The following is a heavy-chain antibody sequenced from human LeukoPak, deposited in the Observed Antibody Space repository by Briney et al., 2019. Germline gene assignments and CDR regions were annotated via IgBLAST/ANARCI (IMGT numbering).Heavy chain of an antibody. Sequence: SSETLSLTCTVSGGSISIYYWSWIRQPPGKGLEWIGYIYYSGSTNYNPSLKSRVTISVDTSKNQFSLKLSSVTAADTAVYYCARSGRLGENYYYMDVWGKGTTVTVSS. CDR2: IYYSGST. V-gene: IGHV4-59*08. D-gene: IGHD5-24*01. CDR1: GGSISIYY. J-gene: IGHJ6*03. CDR3: ARSGRLGENYYYMDV.